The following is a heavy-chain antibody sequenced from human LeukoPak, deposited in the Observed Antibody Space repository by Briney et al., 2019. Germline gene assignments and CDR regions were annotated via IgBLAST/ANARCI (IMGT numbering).Heavy chain of an antibody. CDR1: GYTFTSYY. CDR3: ARDSADGIAVAGTFDY. Sequence: ASVKVSCEASGYTFTSYYMHWVRQAPGQGLEWMGIINPSGGSTSYAQKFQGRVTMTRDTSTSTVYMELSSLRSEDTAVYYCARDSADGIAVAGTFDYWGQGTLVTVSS. J-gene: IGHJ4*02. CDR2: INPSGGST. V-gene: IGHV1-46*01. D-gene: IGHD6-19*01.